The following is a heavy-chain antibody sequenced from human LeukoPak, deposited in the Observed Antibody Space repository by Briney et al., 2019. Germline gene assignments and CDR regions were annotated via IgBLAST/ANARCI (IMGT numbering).Heavy chain of an antibody. J-gene: IGHJ5*02. CDR3: ARHGTTGANLNWFDP. D-gene: IGHD1-1*01. Sequence: TSETLSLTCTVSGGSISSYYWSWIRQPPGMGLEWIGYIYYSGSTNYNPSLKSRVTLSVDTSKNQFSLKVSSATAADTAVYYCARHGTTGANLNWFDPWGQGTLVTVSS. V-gene: IGHV4-59*01. CDR1: GGSISSYY. CDR2: IYYSGST.